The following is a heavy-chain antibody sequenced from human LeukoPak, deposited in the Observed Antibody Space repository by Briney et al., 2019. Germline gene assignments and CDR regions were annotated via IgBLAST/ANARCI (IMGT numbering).Heavy chain of an antibody. J-gene: IGHJ6*03. V-gene: IGHV3-33*06. CDR3: AKGALYYYYYMDI. CDR2: IWYDGSNK. CDR1: GFTFSSYG. Sequence: GGSLRLSCAASGFTFSSYGMHWVRQAPGKGLEWVAVIWYDGSNKYYADSVKGRFTISRDNSKNTLYLQMNSLRAEDTAVYYCAKGALYYYYYMDIWGKGTTVTVSS.